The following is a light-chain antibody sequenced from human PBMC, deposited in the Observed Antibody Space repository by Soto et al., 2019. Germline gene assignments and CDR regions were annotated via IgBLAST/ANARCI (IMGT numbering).Light chain of an antibody. J-gene: IGKJ1*01. CDR2: DAS. V-gene: IGKV3-15*01. Sequence: ILMTQSPATLSVSPGERATLSCRASQSVSNNLAWYQQKPGQAPRLLIYDASTRATGIPARFSGSGSGTEFPLTISSLQSEDVAVYYCQQYNNWPPWTFGQGTKVEIK. CDR3: QQYNNWPPWT. CDR1: QSVSNN.